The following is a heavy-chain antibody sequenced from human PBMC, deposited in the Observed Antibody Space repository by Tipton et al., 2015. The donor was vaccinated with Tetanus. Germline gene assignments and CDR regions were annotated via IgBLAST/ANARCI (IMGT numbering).Heavy chain of an antibody. V-gene: IGHV4-59*01. CDR1: GGSMNSYY. D-gene: IGHD2-21*01. CDR2: IYYIGST. Sequence: LSLTCTVSGGSMNSYYWSWIRQPPGKGLEWIGYIYYIGSTNYNPSLKSGVTISLDTSKNQFSLKLTSVSAADTAVYYCARLTGHSMDVVDYYYFGMDVWGQGTKVTVSS. CDR3: ARLTGHSMDVVDYYYFGMDV. J-gene: IGHJ6*02.